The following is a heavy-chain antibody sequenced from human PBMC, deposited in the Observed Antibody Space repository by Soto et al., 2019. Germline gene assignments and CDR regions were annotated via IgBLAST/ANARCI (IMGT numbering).Heavy chain of an antibody. Sequence: EVQLVESGGDLVQPGGCLRLSCAASGITFINAWMSWVRQPPGKGLEWVGRIKNRADGGTADYAAPVRGRFTISRDDSKNTLFLQMNSLEAEDADVYYCTTDPGDYEDFWGQGTLVTVS. CDR1: GITFINAW. D-gene: IGHD4-17*01. CDR2: IKNRADGGTA. J-gene: IGHJ4*02. V-gene: IGHV3-15*01. CDR3: TTDPGDYEDF.